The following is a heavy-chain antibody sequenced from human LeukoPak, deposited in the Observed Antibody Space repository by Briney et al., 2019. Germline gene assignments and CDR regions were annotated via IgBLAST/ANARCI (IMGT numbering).Heavy chain of an antibody. CDR2: NNWNGGST. Sequence: GSLRLSCAASRFTFDDYGMSWVRQAPGKGLEWVSGNNWNGGSTGYADSVKGRFTISRDNAKNSLYLQMNSLRAEDTALYYCARNTRSTEYYYGSGSYYSYYFDYWGQGALVTVSS. V-gene: IGHV3-20*04. J-gene: IGHJ4*02. CDR3: ARNTRSTEYYYGSGSYYSYYFDY. D-gene: IGHD3-10*01. CDR1: RFTFDDYG.